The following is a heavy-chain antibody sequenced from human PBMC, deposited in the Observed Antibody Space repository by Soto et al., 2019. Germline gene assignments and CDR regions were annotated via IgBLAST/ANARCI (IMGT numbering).Heavy chain of an antibody. J-gene: IGHJ3*02. D-gene: IGHD3-22*01. V-gene: IGHV1-69*12. Sequence: QVQLVQSGAEVKKPGSSVKVSCKASGGTFSSYAISWVRQTPGQGLEWMGGIIPIFGTANYAQKFQGRVTITADESPSTACMELSSLRSEDTAVYYCARDPTSSATFWDAFDIWGQGTMVTVSS. CDR1: GGTFSSYA. CDR3: ARDPTSSATFWDAFDI. CDR2: IIPIFGTA.